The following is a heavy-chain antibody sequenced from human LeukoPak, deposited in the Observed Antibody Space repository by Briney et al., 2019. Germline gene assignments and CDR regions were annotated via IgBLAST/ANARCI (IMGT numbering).Heavy chain of an antibody. D-gene: IGHD2-21*02. CDR3: ARNTTEVVTAKWFDP. CDR1: GYSISSGDY. J-gene: IGHJ5*02. Sequence: PSETLSLTCAVSGYSISSGDYWGWIRQPPGKGLEWIGSIYHSGSTHYNPSLKSRVTISVDTSKNQFSLKLSSVTAADRAVYYCARNTTEVVTAKWFDPWGQGTLVTVSS. CDR2: IYHSGST. V-gene: IGHV4-38-2*01.